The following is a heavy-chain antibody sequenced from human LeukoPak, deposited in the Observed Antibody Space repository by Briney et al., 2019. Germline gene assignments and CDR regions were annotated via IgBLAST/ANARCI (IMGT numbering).Heavy chain of an antibody. CDR3: ARALPSPLYSGSYADAFDI. J-gene: IGHJ3*02. CDR2: ISYSSSTI. Sequence: GGSLRLSCAASGFTFSSYSMNWVRQAPGKGLEWVSYISYSSSTIYYADSVKGRFTISRDNAKNSLYLQMNSLRAEDTAVYYCARALPSPLYSGSYADAFDIWGQGTMVTVSS. D-gene: IGHD1-26*01. V-gene: IGHV3-48*01. CDR1: GFTFSSYS.